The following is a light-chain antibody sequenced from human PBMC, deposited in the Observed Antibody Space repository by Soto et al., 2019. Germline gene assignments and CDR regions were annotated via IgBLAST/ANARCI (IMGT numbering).Light chain of an antibody. CDR1: SSNIGSNY. J-gene: IGLJ1*01. CDR2: NNN. CDR3: QVWDSSTAYCV. V-gene: IGLV1-47*02. Sequence: QSVLTQPPSASATPGQMVTISCSGSSSNIGSNYVYWYQQIPGTAPKLLIFNNNQRPSGVPDRFSGSNSGNTATLTISRAQAGDEADYYCQVWDSSTAYCVFGTGTKVTVL.